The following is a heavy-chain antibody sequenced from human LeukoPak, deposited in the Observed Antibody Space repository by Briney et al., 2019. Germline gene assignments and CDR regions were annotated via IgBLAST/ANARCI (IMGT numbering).Heavy chain of an antibody. J-gene: IGHJ4*02. CDR2: INNAGVNT. CDR3: ARDPNRITMVRGVMRGPY. D-gene: IGHD3-10*01. CDR1: GFTFRDYG. Sequence: GGSLRLSCAASGFTFRDYGMSWVRQAPGKGLEWVSSINNAGVNTHYADSVKGRFTISRDNAKNSLYLQMNSLRAEDTAVYYCARDPNRITMVRGVMRGPYWGQGTLVTVSS. V-gene: IGHV3-11*06.